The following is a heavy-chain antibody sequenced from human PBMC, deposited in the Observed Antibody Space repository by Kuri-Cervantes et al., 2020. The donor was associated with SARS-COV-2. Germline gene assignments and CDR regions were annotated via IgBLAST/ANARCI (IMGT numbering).Heavy chain of an antibody. CDR1: GGSISSYY. CDR3: ARGTTVTDPQLIRGSDWYFDL. V-gene: IGHV4-59*08. CDR2: IYYSGST. J-gene: IGHJ2*01. D-gene: IGHD4-17*01. Sequence: SETLSLTCTVSGGSISSYYWSWIRQPPGKGLEWIGYIYYSGSTNYNPSLKSRVTISVDTSKNQFSLRLSSVTAADTAVYYCARGTTVTDPQLIRGSDWYFDLWGRGTLVTVSS.